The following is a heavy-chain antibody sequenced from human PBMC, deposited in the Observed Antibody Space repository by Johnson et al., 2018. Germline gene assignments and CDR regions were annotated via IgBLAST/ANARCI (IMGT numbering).Heavy chain of an antibody. D-gene: IGHD2-8*01. CDR1: GYSFTRYA. J-gene: IGHJ1*01. CDR3: ARDPAGMTSTKEDIHH. Sequence: QVQLVQSGAEVKKPGASVKVSCKASGYSFTRYAMHWVRQAPGQRLEWMGWLNTVNGDTKYSQNFKGRVTITRDTSASTASRELDNLRSEDTAVYYCARDPAGMTSTKEDIHHWAQGSLVNVSS. CDR2: LNTVNGDT. V-gene: IGHV1-3*04.